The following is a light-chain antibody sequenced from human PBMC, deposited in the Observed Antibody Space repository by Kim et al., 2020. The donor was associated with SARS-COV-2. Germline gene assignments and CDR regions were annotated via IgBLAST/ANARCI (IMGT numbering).Light chain of an antibody. Sequence: KTVTITCTRSSGSIASNYVQWYQQRPRTSPPTVILEYNQRPSGVPDRFSGSIDSSSNSASLTISGLKTEDEADYYCQSSDSSKKGVFGGGTQLTVL. J-gene: IGLJ3*02. CDR2: EYN. CDR3: QSSDSSKKGV. CDR1: SGSIASNY. V-gene: IGLV6-57*01.